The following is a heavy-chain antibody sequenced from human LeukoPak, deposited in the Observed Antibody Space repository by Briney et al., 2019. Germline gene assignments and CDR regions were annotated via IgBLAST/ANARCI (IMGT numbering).Heavy chain of an antibody. J-gene: IGHJ3*02. CDR2: INPDTGGT. V-gene: IGHV1-2*02. CDR1: GYTFNGYY. CDR3: ARDLKVLLVATDGAFDI. Sequence: ASVKVSCKASGYTFNGYYMHWVRQAPGQGLEWMGWINPDTGGTYYAQKFQGRVTMTRDTSISTAYMDLSRLRSDDTAIYYCARDLKVLLVATDGAFDIWGQGTMVTVSS. D-gene: IGHD2/OR15-2a*01.